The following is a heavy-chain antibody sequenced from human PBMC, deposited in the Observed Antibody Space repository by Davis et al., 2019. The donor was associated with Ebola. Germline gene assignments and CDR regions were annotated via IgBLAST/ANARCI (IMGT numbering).Heavy chain of an antibody. CDR3: ASYDPNMTSLDY. Sequence: ASVKVSCKASGGTFSTYTINWVRQAPGQRLEWMGWINAGNGNTKYSQKFQGRVTITRDTSASTAYMELSSLRSEDTAVYYCASYDPNMTSLDYWGQGTLVTVSS. CDR2: INAGNGNT. CDR1: GGTFSTYT. D-gene: IGHD3-16*01. J-gene: IGHJ4*02. V-gene: IGHV1-3*01.